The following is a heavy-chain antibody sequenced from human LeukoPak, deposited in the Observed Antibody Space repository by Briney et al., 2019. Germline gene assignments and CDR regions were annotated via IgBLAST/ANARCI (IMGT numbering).Heavy chain of an antibody. CDR2: IYTSGST. CDR3: ARPTWESKAFDI. CDR1: GGSISSSSYY. V-gene: IGHV4-61*02. J-gene: IGHJ3*02. Sequence: SETLSLTCTLSGGSISSSSYYWGWIRQPAGKGLEWIGRIYTSGSTNYNPSLKSRVTISVDTSKNQFSLNLTSVTAADTAVYYCARPTWESKAFDIWGQGTMVTVSS. D-gene: IGHD1-26*01.